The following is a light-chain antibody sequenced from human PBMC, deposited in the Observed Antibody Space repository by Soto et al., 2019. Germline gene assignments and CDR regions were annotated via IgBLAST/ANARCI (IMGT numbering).Light chain of an antibody. J-gene: IGLJ1*01. CDR2: EVS. CDR1: SSDVGGYNY. V-gene: IGLV2-14*01. Sequence: QSVLTQPASVSGSPGQSITISCTGTSSDVGGYNYVSWYQQHPGKAPKLMIYEVSNRPSGVSNRFSGSKSGNTASLTISGLQAEDEADYYCSSYTSSSKYVCGTGTKVTV. CDR3: SSYTSSSKYV.